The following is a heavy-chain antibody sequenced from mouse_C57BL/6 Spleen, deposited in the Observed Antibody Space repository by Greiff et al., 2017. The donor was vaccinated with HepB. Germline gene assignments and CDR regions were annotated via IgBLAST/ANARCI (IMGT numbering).Heavy chain of an antibody. CDR2: INPYNGGT. CDR3: ARSDGYYLDY. CDR1: GYTFTDYY. J-gene: IGHJ2*01. D-gene: IGHD2-3*01. V-gene: IGHV1-19*01. Sequence: EVQLQQSGPVLVKPGASVKMSCKASGYTFTDYYMNWVKQSPGKSLEWIGVINPYNGGTSYNQKFKGKATLTVDKSSSTAYMELNSLTSEDSAVYYCARSDGYYLDYWGQGTTLTVSS.